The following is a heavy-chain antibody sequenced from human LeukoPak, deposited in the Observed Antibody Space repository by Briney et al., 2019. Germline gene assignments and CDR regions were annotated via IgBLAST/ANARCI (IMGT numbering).Heavy chain of an antibody. CDR1: GFTFSSYA. CDR2: ISYDGSNK. V-gene: IGHV3-30-3*01. D-gene: IGHD5-18*01. J-gene: IGHJ4*02. CDR3: ARDHGGYSYGAGGLDY. Sequence: GGSLRLSCAASGFTFSSYAMHWVRQAPGKGLEWVAVISYDGSNKYYADSVKGRFTISRDNSKNTLYLQMNSLRAEDTAVYYCARDHGGYSYGAGGLDYWGQGTLVTVSS.